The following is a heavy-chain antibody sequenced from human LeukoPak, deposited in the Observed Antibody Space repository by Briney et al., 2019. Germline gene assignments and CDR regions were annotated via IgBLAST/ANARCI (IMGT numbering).Heavy chain of an antibody. J-gene: IGHJ4*02. D-gene: IGHD6-13*01. CDR1: GFTFDDYA. CDR3: AKQKSSSWYAPLDY. V-gene: IGHV3-9*01. CDR2: ISWNSGSI. Sequence: LTGGSLRLSCAASGFTFDDYAMHWVRQAPGKGLEWVSGISWNSGSIGHADSVKGRFTISRDNAKNSLYLQMNSLRAEDTALYYCAKQKSSSWYAPLDYSGQGTLVTVSS.